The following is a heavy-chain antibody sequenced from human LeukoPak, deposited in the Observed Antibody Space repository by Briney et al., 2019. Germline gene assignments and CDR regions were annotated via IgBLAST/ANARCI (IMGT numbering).Heavy chain of an antibody. CDR2: INPSDGST. V-gene: IGHV1-46*01. D-gene: IGHD4-23*01. Sequence: ASVKVSCKASGYTFTSYYMHWVRQAPRQGLEWMGIINPSDGSTNYAQKFQGRVTMTRDTSTSTVYMELSSLRSEDTAVYYCARVGHSVDLSPDYYYMDVWGKGTTVTVSS. J-gene: IGHJ6*03. CDR3: ARVGHSVDLSPDYYYMDV. CDR1: GYTFTSYY.